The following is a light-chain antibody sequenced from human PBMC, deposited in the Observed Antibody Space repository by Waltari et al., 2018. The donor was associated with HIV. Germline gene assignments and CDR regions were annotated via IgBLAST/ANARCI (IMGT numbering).Light chain of an antibody. CDR1: KSNIGAGHD. CDR2: ANS. J-gene: IGLJ3*02. Sequence: QSLLTQPPSVSATPGQRITISCTGNKSNIGAGHDVHWYRQLPGTAPRLLIVANSNPPSWVPDRISGSKSTASASLAITGLQAEDEGYYYCQSSDIRLHGLWVFGGGTKVTVL. V-gene: IGLV1-40*01. CDR3: QSSDIRLHGLWV.